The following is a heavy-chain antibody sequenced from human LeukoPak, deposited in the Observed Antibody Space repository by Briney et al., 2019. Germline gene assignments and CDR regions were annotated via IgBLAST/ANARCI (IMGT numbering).Heavy chain of an antibody. D-gene: IGHD5-18*01. J-gene: IGHJ4*02. CDR2: IIPIFGTA. CDR3: ARTDRYSYGYLDY. V-gene: IGHV1-69*13. Sequence: EASVKVSCKASGGTFSSYAISWVRQAPGQGLEWMGGIIPIFGTANYAQKFQGRVTITADESTSTAYMELSSLRSEDTAVYYCARTDRYSYGYLDYWGQGTLVTVSS. CDR1: GGTFSSYA.